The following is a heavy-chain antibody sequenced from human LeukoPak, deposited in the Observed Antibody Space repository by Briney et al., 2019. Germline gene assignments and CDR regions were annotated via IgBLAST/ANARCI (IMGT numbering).Heavy chain of an antibody. CDR2: IYTSGST. Sequence: PSETLSLTCTVSGGSISSYYWSWIRQPAGKGLEWIGRIYTSGSTNYNPSLKSRVTMSVDTSKNQFSLKLSSVTAADTAVYYCARNRPGLGRYYYYYYMDVWGKGTTVTVSS. CDR1: GGSISSYY. D-gene: IGHD1-14*01. V-gene: IGHV4-4*07. CDR3: ARNRPGLGRYYYYYYMDV. J-gene: IGHJ6*03.